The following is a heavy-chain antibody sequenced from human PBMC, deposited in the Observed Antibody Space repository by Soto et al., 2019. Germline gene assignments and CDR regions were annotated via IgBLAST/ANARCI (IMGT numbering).Heavy chain of an antibody. CDR3: ARADSDYYYYYYMDV. J-gene: IGHJ6*03. CDR2: INAGNGNT. Sequence: VKVSCKASGYTFTSYAMHWVRQAPGQRLEWMGWINAGNGNTKYSQKFQGRVTITRDTSASTAYMELSSLRSEDTAVYYCARADSDYYYYYYMDVWGKGTTVTVSS. V-gene: IGHV1-3*01. CDR1: GYTFTSYA. D-gene: IGHD2-15*01.